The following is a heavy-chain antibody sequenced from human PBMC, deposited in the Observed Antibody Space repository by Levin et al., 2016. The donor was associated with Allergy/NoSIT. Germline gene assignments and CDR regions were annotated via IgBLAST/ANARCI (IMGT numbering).Heavy chain of an antibody. Sequence: GESLKISCAASGFPFSSYGMHWVRQAPGKGLEWVAIISFDGSNKHYADSVKGRFTISRDNSKNTLYLQMSSLRTEDTAVYYCAKGCDGSGFCYYPDYWGQGILVTVSS. CDR3: AKGCDGSGFCYYPDY. D-gene: IGHD3-22*01. J-gene: IGHJ4*02. V-gene: IGHV3-30*18. CDR1: GFPFSSYG. CDR2: ISFDGSNK.